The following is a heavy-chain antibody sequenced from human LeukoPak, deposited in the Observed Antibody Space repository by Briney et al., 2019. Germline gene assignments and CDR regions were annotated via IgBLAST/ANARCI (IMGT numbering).Heavy chain of an antibody. CDR2: ISYDGSNK. CDR3: ARDLDRVTPSFGDY. CDR1: GFTFSSYA. V-gene: IGHV3-30-3*01. J-gene: IGHJ4*02. Sequence: GRSLRLSCAASGFTFSSYAMHWVRQAPGKGLEWVAVISYDGSNKYYADSVKGRFTISRDNSKNTLYLQMNSLRAEDTAVYYCARDLDRVTPSFGDYWGQGTLVTVSS. D-gene: IGHD3-16*01.